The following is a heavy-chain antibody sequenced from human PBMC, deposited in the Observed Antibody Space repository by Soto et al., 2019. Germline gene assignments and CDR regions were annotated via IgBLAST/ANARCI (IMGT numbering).Heavy chain of an antibody. CDR3: ARRYGSAIDY. CDR2: IYYSGST. J-gene: IGHJ4*02. Sequence: SETLSLTCTVSGGSISSYYWSWIRQPPGKGLEWIGYIYYSGSTNYNPSLKSRVTISVDTSKNQFSLKMSSVTAADTAVYYCARRYGSAIDYWGQGTLVTVSS. V-gene: IGHV4-59*08. D-gene: IGHD1-26*01. CDR1: GGSISSYY.